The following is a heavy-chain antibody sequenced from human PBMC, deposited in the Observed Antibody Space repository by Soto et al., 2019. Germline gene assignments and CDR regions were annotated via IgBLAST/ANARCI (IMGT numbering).Heavy chain of an antibody. CDR1: GFTFSSYE. V-gene: IGHV3-48*03. J-gene: IGHJ3*01. Sequence: EVQLVESGGGLVQPGGSLRLSCAASGFTFSSYEMNWVRQAPGKGLEWVSYISSSGSTIYYADSVKGRFTISRDNAKNSLYLQMNSLRAEDTAVYYCARDGYDFWSGYYGPGLGSSWGQGTIVTVSS. D-gene: IGHD3-3*01. CDR3: ARDGYDFWSGYYGPGLGSS. CDR2: ISSSGSTI.